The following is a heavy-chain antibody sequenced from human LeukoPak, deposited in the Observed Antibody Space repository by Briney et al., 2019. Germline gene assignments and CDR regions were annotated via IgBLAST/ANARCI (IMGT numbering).Heavy chain of an antibody. CDR1: GGSISSGGYS. CDR2: IYHSGST. CDR3: ARKYSSSWHNWFDP. V-gene: IGHV4-30-2*01. Sequence: PSQALSLTCAVSGGSISSGGYSWSWIRRPPGKGLEWIGYIYHSGSTYYNPSLKSRVTISVDRSKNQFSLKLSSVTAADTAVYYCARKYSSSWHNWFDPWGQGTLVTVS. D-gene: IGHD6-13*01. J-gene: IGHJ5*02.